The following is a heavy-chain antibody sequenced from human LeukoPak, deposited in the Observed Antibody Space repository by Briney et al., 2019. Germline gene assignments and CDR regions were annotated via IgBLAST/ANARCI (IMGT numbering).Heavy chain of an antibody. J-gene: IGHJ4*02. V-gene: IGHV3-7*05. D-gene: IGHD5-24*01. Sequence: PGGSLRLSFAASGCTFSSSWMTGVRQAPGRGAEWVAHIKEDGTEEYYVDSVKGRFTISRDNAKNSLYLQMNSLRAEDTAVYYCARWSDGWEFDYWGQGTQVSVSS. CDR2: IKEDGTEE. CDR3: ARWSDGWEFDY. CDR1: GCTFSSSW.